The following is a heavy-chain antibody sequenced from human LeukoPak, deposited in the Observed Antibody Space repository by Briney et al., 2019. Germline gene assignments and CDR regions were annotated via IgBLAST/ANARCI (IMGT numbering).Heavy chain of an antibody. D-gene: IGHD3-10*01. V-gene: IGHV4-61*01. CDR3: ARRGGSGRSFDY. CDR1: GGSVSSGTYY. J-gene: IGHJ4*02. CDR2: IYYTGGT. Sequence: SETLSLTCTVSGGSVSSGTYYWSWIRQPPGKGLEWIGYIYYTGGTNYNPSLKSRLTISVDTSKNQFSLKLSCATAADTAVYYCARRGGSGRSFDYWGQGTLVTVSS.